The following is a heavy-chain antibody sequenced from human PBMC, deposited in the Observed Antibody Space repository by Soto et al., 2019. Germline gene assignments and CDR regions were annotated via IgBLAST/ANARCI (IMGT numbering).Heavy chain of an antibody. V-gene: IGHV5-51*01. D-gene: IGHD6-13*01. J-gene: IGHJ3*02. Sequence: GESLKISCKGSGYSFTSYWIGWVRQMPGKGLEWMGIIYPGDSDTRYSPSFQGQVTISADKSISTAYLQWSSLKASDTAMYYCARSGYSSSWYIAPRAFDIWGQGTMVTVSS. CDR1: GYSFTSYW. CDR3: ARSGYSSSWYIAPRAFDI. CDR2: IYPGDSDT.